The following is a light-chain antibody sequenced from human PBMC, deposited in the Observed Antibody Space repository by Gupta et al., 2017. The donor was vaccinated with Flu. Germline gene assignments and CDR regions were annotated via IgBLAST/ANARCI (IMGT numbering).Light chain of an antibody. CDR2: DAS. CDR1: QSVSSY. CDR3: QQRNNGHPMCT. J-gene: IGKJ2*02. V-gene: IGKV3-11*01. Sequence: EIVLTQSPPTLSFSPGERATLSCRARQSVSSYLAWYQQKPGQAPRLLIYDASNRAKGIEARFSGSGVGTDVNLTISSREPEDFAVYYCQQRNNGHPMCTFGQGTKLEIK.